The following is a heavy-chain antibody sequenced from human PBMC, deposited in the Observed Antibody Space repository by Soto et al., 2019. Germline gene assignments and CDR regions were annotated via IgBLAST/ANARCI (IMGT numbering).Heavy chain of an antibody. Sequence: EVQLVESGGGLVQPGGSLRLSCAASGFTFFAYWIHWVRQVPGKGLVWVSRINSDGSHTSYADSVRGRFTISRDNSKNTVYLQMDSLTAEDTAVDYCAKEGGYGDYAGENWFDSWGQGSLVTVSS. CDR3: AKEGGYGDYAGENWFDS. J-gene: IGHJ5*01. V-gene: IGHV3-74*01. CDR2: INSDGSHT. D-gene: IGHD4-17*01. CDR1: GFTFFAYW.